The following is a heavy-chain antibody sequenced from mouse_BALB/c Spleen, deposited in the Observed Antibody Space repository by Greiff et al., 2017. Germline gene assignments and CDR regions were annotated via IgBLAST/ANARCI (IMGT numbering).Heavy chain of an antibody. CDR2: ISYSGST. D-gene: IGHD2-1*01. V-gene: IGHV3-2*02. CDR3: AYGNYFAY. CDR1: GYSITSDYA. J-gene: IGHJ3*01. Sequence: EVQLQQSGPGLVKPSQSLSLTCTVTGYSITSDYAWNWIRQFPGNKLEWMGYISYSGSTSYNPSLKSRISITRDTSKNQFFLQLNSVTTEDTATYYCAYGNYFAYWGQGTLVTVSA.